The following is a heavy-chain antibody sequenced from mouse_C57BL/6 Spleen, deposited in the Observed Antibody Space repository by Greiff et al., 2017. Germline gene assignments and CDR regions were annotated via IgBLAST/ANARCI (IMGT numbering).Heavy chain of an antibody. CDR1: GYAFSSSW. D-gene: IGHD1-1*01. CDR3: ARRGTVVEYFDY. CDR2: IYPGDGDT. J-gene: IGHJ2*01. Sequence: QVQLQQSGPELVKPGASVKISCKASGYAFSSSWMNWVKQRPGKGLEWIGRIYPGDGDTNYNGKFKGKATLTADKSSSTAYMQLSSLTSEDSAVYFCARRGTVVEYFDYWGQGTTLTVSS. V-gene: IGHV1-82*01.